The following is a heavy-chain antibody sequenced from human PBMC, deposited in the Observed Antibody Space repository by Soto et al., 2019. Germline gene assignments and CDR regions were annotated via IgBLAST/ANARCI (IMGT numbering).Heavy chain of an antibody. Sequence: GGSLRLSCAASGFTFSTFGMHWVRQAPGKGLEWVTVIWYDGSNKYYVDSVKGRFTISRDNSMNTLYLQMNSLTADDTAVYYCARGNHHNSGCLDYWGQGTRVTVSS. CDR2: IWYDGSNK. J-gene: IGHJ4*02. CDR3: ARGNHHNSGCLDY. CDR1: GFTFSTFG. V-gene: IGHV3-33*01. D-gene: IGHD6-19*01.